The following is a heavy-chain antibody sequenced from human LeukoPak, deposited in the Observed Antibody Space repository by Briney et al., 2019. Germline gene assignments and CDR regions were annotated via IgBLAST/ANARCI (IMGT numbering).Heavy chain of an antibody. Sequence: GASVKVSCKASGYTFTGYYMHWVRQAPGQGLEWMGWINPNSGGTNYAQKFQGRVNMTRDTSISTAYMELSRLRSDDTAVYYCARAQSSDIVVVPAAVHFDYWGQGTLVTVSS. CDR1: GYTFTGYY. J-gene: IGHJ4*02. CDR3: ARAQSSDIVVVPAAVHFDY. CDR2: INPNSGGT. D-gene: IGHD2-2*01. V-gene: IGHV1-2*02.